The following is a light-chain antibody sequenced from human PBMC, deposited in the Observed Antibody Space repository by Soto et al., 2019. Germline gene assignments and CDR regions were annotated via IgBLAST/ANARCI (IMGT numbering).Light chain of an antibody. V-gene: IGKV3-15*01. Sequence: ESVLTQSPATLSLSPLESVNLYCRASQSFRSNVAWYQHKPGQAPRLLIYGVSTRATGIPARFSGSASGTEFTLTISSLQSEDFAVYYCQQYNNWPRTFGQGTRVEIK. CDR1: QSFRSN. CDR2: GVS. J-gene: IGKJ5*01. CDR3: QQYNNWPRT.